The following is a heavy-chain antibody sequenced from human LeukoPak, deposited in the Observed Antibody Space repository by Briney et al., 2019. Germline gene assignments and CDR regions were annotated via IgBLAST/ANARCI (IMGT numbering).Heavy chain of an antibody. V-gene: IGHV3-30*18. Sequence: GGSLRLSRAASGFTFSSYGMHWVRQAPGKGLEWVAVMSYDGSNKYYADSVKGRFTISRDNSKNTLYLQMNSLRAEDTAVYYCAKVVVRGVNYYYYGMDVWGQGTTVTVSS. CDR1: GFTFSSYG. CDR2: MSYDGSNK. CDR3: AKVVVRGVNYYYYGMDV. J-gene: IGHJ6*02. D-gene: IGHD3-10*01.